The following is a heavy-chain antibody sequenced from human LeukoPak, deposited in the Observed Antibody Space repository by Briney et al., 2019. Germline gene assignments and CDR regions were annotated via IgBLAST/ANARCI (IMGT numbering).Heavy chain of an antibody. D-gene: IGHD3-10*01. CDR3: AKETEYYGSGSYEY. V-gene: IGHV3-30*18. J-gene: IGHJ4*02. CDR1: GFTFSSYA. Sequence: GGSLRLSCAASGFTFSSYAMSWVRQAPGKGLEWVAVISYDGSNKYYADSVKGRFTISRDNSKNTLYLQINSLRAEDTAVYYCAKETEYYGSGSYEYWGQGTLVTVSS. CDR2: ISYDGSNK.